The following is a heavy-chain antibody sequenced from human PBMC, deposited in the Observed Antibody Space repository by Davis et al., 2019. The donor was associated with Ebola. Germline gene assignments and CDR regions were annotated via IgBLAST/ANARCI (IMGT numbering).Heavy chain of an antibody. J-gene: IGHJ6*02. D-gene: IGHD2-8*01. CDR3: AREGHIVLMVYASPTYYYYGMDV. V-gene: IGHV3-73*01. Sequence: GESLKISCAASGFTFSGSAMHWVRQASGKGLEWVGRIRSKANSYATAYAASVKGRFTISRDDSKNTAYLQMNSLRAEDTAVYYCAREGHIVLMVYASPTYYYYGMDVWGQGTTVTVSS. CDR2: IRSKANSYAT. CDR1: GFTFSGSA.